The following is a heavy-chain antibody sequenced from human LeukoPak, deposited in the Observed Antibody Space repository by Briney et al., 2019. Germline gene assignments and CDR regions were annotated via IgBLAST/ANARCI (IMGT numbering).Heavy chain of an antibody. Sequence: PGGSLRLSCATSGFTFSSNWMSWVRHVPGRGLDWVANIKPDGSAEYYAASVKGRFTVSRDNAKNSLYLQMNSLRAEDTAVYYCARGFLDSWGQGTLVTVSS. CDR3: ARGFLDS. V-gene: IGHV3-7*03. J-gene: IGHJ4*02. CDR1: GFTFSSNW. CDR2: IKPDGSAE. D-gene: IGHD3-3*01.